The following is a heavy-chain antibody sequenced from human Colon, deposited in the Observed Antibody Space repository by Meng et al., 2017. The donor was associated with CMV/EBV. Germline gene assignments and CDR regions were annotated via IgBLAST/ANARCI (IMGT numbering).Heavy chain of an antibody. D-gene: IGHD6-19*01. CDR1: GFTFSSYA. CDR3: ARENIAVAGTSFDY. V-gene: IGHV3-30*03. CDR2: ISYDGTTI. Sequence: GESLKISCAASGFTFSSYAMSWVRQAPGKGLEWVALISYDGTTIYYADSVKGRFSISRDNSESTAYLQMDRLRRDDSGIYYCARENIAVAGTSFDYWGPGARVTVSS. J-gene: IGHJ4*02.